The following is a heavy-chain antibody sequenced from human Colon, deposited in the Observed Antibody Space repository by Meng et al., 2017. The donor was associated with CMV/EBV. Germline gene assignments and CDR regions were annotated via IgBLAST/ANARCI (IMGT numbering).Heavy chain of an antibody. V-gene: IGHV1-46*01. CDR1: GYTLTTYS. CDR2: IDPSGTST. J-gene: IGHJ4*02. Sequence: SCQASGYTLTTYSMHWVRQAPGKGLEWLGRIDPSGTSTIYAQNFQGSVTMPKDTSTSTVYMELRSLRSEDTSIYFCARDPGLGWSDYWGQGTLVTVSS. D-gene: IGHD2-15*01. CDR3: ARDPGLGWSDY.